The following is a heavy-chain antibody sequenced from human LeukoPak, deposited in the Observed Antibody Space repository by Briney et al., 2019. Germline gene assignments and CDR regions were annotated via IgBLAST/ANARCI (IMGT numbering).Heavy chain of an antibody. CDR3: ARSFGDYMYYYYMDV. D-gene: IGHD4-17*01. J-gene: IGHJ6*03. CDR2: FYYSGTT. Sequence: PSETLSLTCTVSGGSISSYYWAWIRQPPGKGLEWIGYFYYSGTTNYNPSLKSRVTISVDTSKNQFSLKLSSVTAADTAVYYCARSFGDYMYYYYMDVWGKGTTVTVSS. CDR1: GGSISSYY. V-gene: IGHV4-59*01.